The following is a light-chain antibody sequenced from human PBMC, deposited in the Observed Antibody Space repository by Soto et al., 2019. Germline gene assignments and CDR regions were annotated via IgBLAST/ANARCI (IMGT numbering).Light chain of an antibody. J-gene: IGKJ1*01. CDR3: QQRSNWPRG. Sequence: EIVLTQSPATLSLSPGERATPSCRASQSVSSYLAWYQQKPGQAPRLLIYDASNRATGIPARFSGSGSGTDFTLTISSLEPEDFAVYYCQQRSNWPRGFGQGTKVDI. CDR2: DAS. V-gene: IGKV3-11*01. CDR1: QSVSSY.